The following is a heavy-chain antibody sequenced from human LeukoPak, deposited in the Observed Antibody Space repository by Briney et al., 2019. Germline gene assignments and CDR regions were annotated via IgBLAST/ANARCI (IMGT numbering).Heavy chain of an antibody. Sequence: ASVKVSCKASGFTFTDYYIHWVRQAPGQGLEWMGRINLNSGATNCAQKFQDKVTMTRDTSIATAYMELRSLTSDDTAIYYCARIYGWTTSGTYELTDYWGQGTLVTVSS. CDR3: ARIYGWTTSGTYELTDY. D-gene: IGHD1-26*01. J-gene: IGHJ4*02. V-gene: IGHV1-2*06. CDR2: INLNSGAT. CDR1: GFTFTDYY.